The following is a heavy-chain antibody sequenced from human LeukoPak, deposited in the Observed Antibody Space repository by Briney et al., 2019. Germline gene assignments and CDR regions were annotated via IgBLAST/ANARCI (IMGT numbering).Heavy chain of an antibody. J-gene: IGHJ4*02. CDR2: IIPIFGTA. CDR3: ARDGFGYCSSTSCPKRDY. D-gene: IGHD2-2*01. CDR1: GGTFSSYA. V-gene: IGHV1-69*06. Sequence: GASVKVSCKASGGTFSSYAISWVRQAPGQGREWMGRIIPIFGTANYAQKFQGRVTITADKSTSTAYMELSSLRSEDTAVYYCARDGFGYCSSTSCPKRDYWGRGTLVTVSS.